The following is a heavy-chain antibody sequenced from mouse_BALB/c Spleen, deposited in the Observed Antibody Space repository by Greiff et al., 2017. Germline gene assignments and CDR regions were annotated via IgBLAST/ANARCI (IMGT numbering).Heavy chain of an antibody. CDR3: ARRSYGSNYNYIDY. Sequence: QVQLQQPGAELVKPGASVKMSCKASGYTFTSYNMHWVKQTPGQGLEWIGAIYPGNGDTSYNQKFKGKATLTADKSSSTAYMQLSSLTSEDSAVYYCARRSYGSNYNYIDYWGQGTTLTVSS. J-gene: IGHJ2*01. CDR2: IYPGNGDT. V-gene: IGHV1-12*01. D-gene: IGHD1-1*01. CDR1: GYTFTSYN.